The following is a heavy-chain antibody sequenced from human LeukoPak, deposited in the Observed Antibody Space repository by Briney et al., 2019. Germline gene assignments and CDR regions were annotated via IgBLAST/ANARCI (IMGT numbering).Heavy chain of an antibody. D-gene: IGHD4-17*01. J-gene: IGHJ6*02. CDR2: MNPNSGNT. Sequence: PLASVKVSCKASGYTFTSYDINWVRQATGQGLEWMGWMNPNSGNTGYAQKFQGRVTMTRNTSISTAYMELSSLRSEDTAVYYCARGYPTVTTYFYYYYYGMDVWGQGTTVTVSS. CDR1: GYTFTSYD. V-gene: IGHV1-8*01. CDR3: ARGYPTVTTYFYYYYYGMDV.